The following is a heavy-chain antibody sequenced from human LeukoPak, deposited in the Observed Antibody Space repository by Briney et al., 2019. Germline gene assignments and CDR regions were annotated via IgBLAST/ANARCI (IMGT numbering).Heavy chain of an antibody. Sequence: VASVKVSCKASGYTFTGYYMHWVRQAPGQGLEWMGWINPNSGGTNYAQKFQGRVTMTRDTSISTAYMELSRLRSDDTAVYYCTRDRAKGYYMDVWGKGTTVTVSS. CDR1: GYTFTGYY. J-gene: IGHJ6*03. D-gene: IGHD4/OR15-4a*01. CDR2: INPNSGGT. V-gene: IGHV1-2*02. CDR3: TRDRAKGYYMDV.